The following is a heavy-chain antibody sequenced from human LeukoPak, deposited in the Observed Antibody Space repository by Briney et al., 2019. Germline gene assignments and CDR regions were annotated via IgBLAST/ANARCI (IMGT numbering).Heavy chain of an antibody. V-gene: IGHV1-2*02. CDR1: GYTFTGYY. CDR2: INPNSGGT. D-gene: IGHD6-6*01. CDR3: ARAPRYSSSSSFDY. J-gene: IGHJ4*02. Sequence: ASVKVSCKASGYTFTGYYMHWVRQAPGQGLEWMGWINPNSGGTNYAQKFQGRVTMTRDTSISTAYMELSRLRSDDTAVYYCARAPRYSSSSSFDYWGQGTLVTVSS.